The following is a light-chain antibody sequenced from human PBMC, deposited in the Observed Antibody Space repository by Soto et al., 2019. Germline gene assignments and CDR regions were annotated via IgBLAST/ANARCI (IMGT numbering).Light chain of an antibody. CDR2: EVT. Sequence: QSALTQPASVSGSPGQSITISCTGTSSDVGGYHYVSWYQQHPGKAPKLMIYEVTNRPSGVSNRFSGSKSGNTASLTISGLQAEDEADYYCSSYTRSSTRVFGTGTKLTVL. CDR3: SSYTRSSTRV. J-gene: IGLJ1*01. V-gene: IGLV2-14*01. CDR1: SSDVGGYHY.